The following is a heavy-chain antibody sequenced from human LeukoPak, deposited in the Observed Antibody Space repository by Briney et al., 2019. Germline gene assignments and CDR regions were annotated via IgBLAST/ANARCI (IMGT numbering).Heavy chain of an antibody. CDR2: ISAYNGNT. Sequence: ASVKVSCKASGYTFTSYGISWVRQAPGQGLEWMGWISAYNGNTNYAQKLQGRVTMTTDTSTSTAYMELRSLRSDDTAVYYCARDHHQPPVPATADYWGQGTLVTVSS. V-gene: IGHV1-18*01. CDR3: ARDHHQPPVPATADY. D-gene: IGHD2-2*01. CDR1: GYTFTSYG. J-gene: IGHJ4*02.